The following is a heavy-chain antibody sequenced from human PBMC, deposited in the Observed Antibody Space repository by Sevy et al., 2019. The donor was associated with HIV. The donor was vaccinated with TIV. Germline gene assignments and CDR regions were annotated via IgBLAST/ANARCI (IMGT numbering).Heavy chain of an antibody. D-gene: IGHD3-22*01. V-gene: IGHV3-20*04. CDR3: ARNTYYYGTTGFGAFDI. J-gene: IGHJ3*02. CDR1: GFTFDDYA. Sequence: GGSLRLSCAASGFTFDDYAMSWVRQAPGKGLEWVSGINWSGSNTGYADSVKGRFTISRDSAKTSLYLQMNSLRTEDTALYYCARNTYYYGTTGFGAFDIWGQGTMVTVSS. CDR2: INWSGSNT.